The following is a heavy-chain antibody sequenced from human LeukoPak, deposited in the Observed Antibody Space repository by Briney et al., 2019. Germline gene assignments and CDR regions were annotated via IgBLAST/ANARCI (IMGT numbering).Heavy chain of an antibody. V-gene: IGHV3-7*01. J-gene: IGHJ4*02. D-gene: IGHD3-22*01. Sequence: GGSLRLSCVVSGFPFSSYEVNWVRQAPGKGLEWVANIKQDGSAKYYVDSVKGRFTISRDNAKNSLYLQVNSLRAEDTAIYYCARDHPYYYDTSGYWHDYWGQGTLVTVSS. CDR3: ARDHPYYYDTSGYWHDY. CDR2: IKQDGSAK. CDR1: GFPFSSYE.